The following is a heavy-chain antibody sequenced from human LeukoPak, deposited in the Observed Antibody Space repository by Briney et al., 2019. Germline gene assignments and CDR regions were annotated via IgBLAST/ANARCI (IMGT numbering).Heavy chain of an antibody. Sequence: PRGSLRLSCVASGFSFSSSYMSGVRQAPGKGLEWVANIKQDGNENHYVDSVKGRFTISRDNAKSSLYLQMNSLRAEDTAVYYCARDPRGSEYSHFDSWGQGTLVTVSS. V-gene: IGHV3-7*01. CDR1: GFSFSSSY. D-gene: IGHD3-10*01. J-gene: IGHJ4*02. CDR2: IKQDGNEN. CDR3: ARDPRGSEYSHFDS.